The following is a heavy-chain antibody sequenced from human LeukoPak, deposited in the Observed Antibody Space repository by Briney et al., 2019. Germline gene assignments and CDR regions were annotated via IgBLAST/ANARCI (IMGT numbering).Heavy chain of an antibody. CDR1: GFTFSSYA. J-gene: IGHJ4*02. D-gene: IGHD3-22*01. V-gene: IGHV3-23*01. CDR3: AKTGYYGSSGYYLRYFDY. CDR2: ISGSGGST. Sequence: GGSLRLSCAASGFTFSSYAMSWVRQAPGKGLEWVSAISGSGGSTYYADSVKGRFTISRDNSKNTLYLQMNSLRAEDTAVYYCAKTGYYGSSGYYLRYFDYWGQGTLVTVSS.